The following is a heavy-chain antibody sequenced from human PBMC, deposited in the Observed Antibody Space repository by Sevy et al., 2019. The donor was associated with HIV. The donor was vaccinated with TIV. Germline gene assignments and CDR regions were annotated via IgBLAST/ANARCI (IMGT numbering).Heavy chain of an antibody. CDR3: ARDLEFYDSGDYGPAFMPDF. V-gene: IGHV3-33*01. Sequence: GESLKISCAASGFTFSSFGMHWVRQAPGKGLEWVAVIWFDGSNTYYADSVKGQFTISRDIAKNTLHLQMNRLRAEDTAVYYCARDLEFYDSGDYGPAFMPDFWGHGTLVTVSS. J-gene: IGHJ4*01. D-gene: IGHD4-17*01. CDR2: IWFDGSNT. CDR1: GFTFSSFG.